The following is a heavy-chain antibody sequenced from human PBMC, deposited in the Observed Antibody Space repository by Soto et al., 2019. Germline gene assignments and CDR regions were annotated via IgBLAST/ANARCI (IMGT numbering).Heavy chain of an antibody. Sequence: QVQLVESGGGVVQPGRSLRLSCAASGFTFSSYGMHWVRQAPGKGLEWVAVISYDGSNKYYADSVKGRFTISRDNSKNTLYLQMNSLRAEDTAVYYCAKDRAVLVPAAFDYWGQGTLVTVSS. CDR2: ISYDGSNK. J-gene: IGHJ4*02. V-gene: IGHV3-30*18. CDR1: GFTFSSYG. CDR3: AKDRAVLVPAAFDY. D-gene: IGHD2-2*01.